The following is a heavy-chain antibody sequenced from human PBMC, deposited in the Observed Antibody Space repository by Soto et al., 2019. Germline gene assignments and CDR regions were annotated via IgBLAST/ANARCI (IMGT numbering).Heavy chain of an antibody. CDR3: ARVPITMIVETGWYFDL. D-gene: IGHD3-22*01. CDR1: GFTFSSYS. V-gene: IGHV3-21*01. CDR2: ISSSSSYI. Sequence: GGSLRLSCAASGFTFSSYSMNWVRQAPGKGLEWVSSISSSSSYIYYADSVKGRFTISRDNAKSSLYLQMNSLRAEDTAVYYCARVPITMIVETGWYFDLWGRGTLVTVSS. J-gene: IGHJ2*01.